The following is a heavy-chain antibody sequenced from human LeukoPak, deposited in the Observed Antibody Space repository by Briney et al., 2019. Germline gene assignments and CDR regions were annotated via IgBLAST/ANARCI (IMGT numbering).Heavy chain of an antibody. CDR1: GGSFSGYY. J-gene: IGHJ4*02. V-gene: IGHV4-34*01. D-gene: IGHD3-22*01. Sequence: PSEALSLTCAVYGGSFSGYYWSWIRQPPGKGLEWIGEINHSGSTNYNPSLKSRVTISVDTSKNQFSLKLSSVTAADTAVYYCARLLYYDSSLSWGQGTLVTVSS. CDR2: INHSGST. CDR3: ARLLYYDSSLS.